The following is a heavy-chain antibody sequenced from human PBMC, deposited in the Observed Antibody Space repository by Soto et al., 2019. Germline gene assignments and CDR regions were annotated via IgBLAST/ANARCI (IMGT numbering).Heavy chain of an antibody. CDR2: LSGSGVST. V-gene: IGHV3-23*01. CDR1: GFTFSSHA. J-gene: IGHJ6*02. Sequence: GGSLRLSCAASGFTFSSHAMSWVRQAPGQGLEWVSALSGSGVSTYYADSVQGRLTISGAKANNKLSLQMYSLRAEDTAVYYCANSCKPGSGYYGMDVWGQGSTVTVS. D-gene: IGHD2-8*01. CDR3: ANSCKPGSGYYGMDV.